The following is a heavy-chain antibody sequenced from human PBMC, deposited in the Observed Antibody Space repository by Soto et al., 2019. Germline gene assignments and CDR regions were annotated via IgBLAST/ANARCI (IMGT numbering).Heavy chain of an antibody. CDR3: AGESGENLSYEAY. V-gene: IGHV4-4*07. D-gene: IGHD1-26*01. CDR2: ISATGKN. CDR1: GGSITDYS. Sequence: QVQLQESGPGRVKPSETLSLTCSVSGGSITDYSWNWIRQSAGKVLAWIVRISATGKNQVHPSLQRRVNMSLDTSKNQFSLTRTSVTAADTAVYYCAGESGENLSYEAYWGQGTLVTVSS. J-gene: IGHJ4*02.